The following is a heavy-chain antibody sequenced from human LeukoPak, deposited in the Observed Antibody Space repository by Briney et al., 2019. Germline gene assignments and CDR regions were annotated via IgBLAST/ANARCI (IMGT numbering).Heavy chain of an antibody. CDR1: GFTFSSYS. D-gene: IGHD3-10*01. Sequence: GGSLRLSCAASGFTFSSYSMNWVRQAPGKGLEWVSYISSSSSSYIYYAGSVKGRFTISRDNAKNSLYLQMNSLGAEDTAVYYCASIWFGESQIDYWGQGTLVTVSS. CDR3: ASIWFGESQIDY. CDR2: ISSSSSSYI. J-gene: IGHJ4*02. V-gene: IGHV3-21*05.